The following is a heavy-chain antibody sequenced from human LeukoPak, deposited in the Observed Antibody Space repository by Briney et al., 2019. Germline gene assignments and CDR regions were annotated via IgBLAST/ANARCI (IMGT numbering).Heavy chain of an antibody. V-gene: IGHV3-11*01. J-gene: IGHJ5*01. CDR3: VVQAGLTYYDISFDS. CDR2: INNGGDVI. Sequence: GVLRLSCAVSRLKISDYSMSWIRQSPGKGLEWVSSINNGGDVIQYANSVKGRFTVSRDNTKNSLYLQMNSLTAEDTAVYYCVVQAGLTYYDISFDSWGQGTLVTVSS. CDR1: RLKISDYS. D-gene: IGHD3-9*01.